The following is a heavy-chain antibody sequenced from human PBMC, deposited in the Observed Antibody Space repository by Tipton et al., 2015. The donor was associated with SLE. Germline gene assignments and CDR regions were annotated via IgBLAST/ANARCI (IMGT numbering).Heavy chain of an antibody. CDR3: ARDTGILYDGMDV. J-gene: IGHJ6*02. Sequence: LRLSCTVSGDSMNSYYWSWVRQPTGKGLEWIGHISHSGTTDYNPSLMSRVTISVDKSRRLSSLNLSSLTAADTAVYFCARDTGILYDGMDVWGQGTTVIVSS. CDR1: GDSMNSYY. CDR2: ISHSGTT. D-gene: IGHD2-8*02. V-gene: IGHV4-59*01.